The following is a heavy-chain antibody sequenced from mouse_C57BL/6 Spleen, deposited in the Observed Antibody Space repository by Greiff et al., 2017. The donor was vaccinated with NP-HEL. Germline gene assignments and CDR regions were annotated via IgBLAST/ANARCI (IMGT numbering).Heavy chain of an antibody. D-gene: IGHD4-1*02. J-gene: IGHJ1*03. CDR2: ISSGGSYT. Sequence: EVLLVESGGDLVKPGGSLKLSCAASGFTFSSYGMSWVRQTPDKRLEWVATISSGGSYTYYPDSVKGRFTISRDNAKNTQYLQMSSLKSEDTAMYYCARRGPTGTRGYFDVWGTGTTVTVSS. CDR3: ARRGPTGTRGYFDV. CDR1: GFTFSSYG. V-gene: IGHV5-6*01.